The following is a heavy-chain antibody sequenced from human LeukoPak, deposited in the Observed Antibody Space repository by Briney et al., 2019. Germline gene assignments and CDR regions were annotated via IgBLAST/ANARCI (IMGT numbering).Heavy chain of an antibody. CDR2: INHSGST. D-gene: IGHD3-10*01. CDR3: ARGGSNYYGSGSYRRNWFDP. J-gene: IGHJ5*02. Sequence: SETLSLTCAAYGGSFSGYYWSWIRQPPGKGLEWIGEINHSGSTNYNPSLKSRVTISVDTSKNQFSLKLSSVTAADTAVYYCARGGSNYYGSGSYRRNWFDPWGQGTLVTVSS. V-gene: IGHV4-34*01. CDR1: GGSFSGYY.